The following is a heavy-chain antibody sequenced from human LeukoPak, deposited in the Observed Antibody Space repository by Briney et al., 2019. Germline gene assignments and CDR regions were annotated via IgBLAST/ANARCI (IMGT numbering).Heavy chain of an antibody. J-gene: IGHJ3*02. D-gene: IGHD2-21*01. CDR3: ARSDVVKTFDI. Sequence: GGSLRLSCAASGFTFSNYWMHWVRQAPGKGLVWVSRINSARRNTNYADSVKGRFTISRDNAKNTLYLQMNSLRAEDTAVYYCARSDVVKTFDIWGQGTMVTVSS. CDR2: INSARRNT. V-gene: IGHV3-74*01. CDR1: GFTFSNYW.